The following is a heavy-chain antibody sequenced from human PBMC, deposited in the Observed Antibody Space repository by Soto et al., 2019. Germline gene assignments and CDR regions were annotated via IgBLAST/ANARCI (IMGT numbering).Heavy chain of an antibody. V-gene: IGHV1-18*01. CDR1: GYTFPSYG. CDR3: ARDRWSGVGATPGFDY. D-gene: IGHD1-26*01. CDR2: ISAYNGNT. J-gene: IGHJ4*02. Sequence: ASVKVSCKASGYTFPSYGISWVRQAPRQGLEWMGWISAYNGNTNYAQKLQGRVTMTTDTSTSTAYMELRGLRSDDTAVYYCARDRWSGVGATPGFDYWGQGTLVTVSS.